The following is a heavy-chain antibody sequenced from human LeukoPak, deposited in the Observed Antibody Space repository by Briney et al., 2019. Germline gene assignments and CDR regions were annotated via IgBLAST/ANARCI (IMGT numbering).Heavy chain of an antibody. J-gene: IGHJ3*02. CDR3: AKGWGVEMATIRGNAFDI. D-gene: IGHD5-24*01. CDR1: GFTFDRYG. V-gene: IGHV3-9*01. CDR2: ISRNSGDL. Sequence: GRSLRLSCAASGFTFDRYGMHWVRQLPGKGLEWVSTISRNSGDLAYADSVKGRFTISRDNSKNTLYLQMNSLRAEDTAMYYCAKGWGVEMATIRGNAFDIWGQGTMVTVSS.